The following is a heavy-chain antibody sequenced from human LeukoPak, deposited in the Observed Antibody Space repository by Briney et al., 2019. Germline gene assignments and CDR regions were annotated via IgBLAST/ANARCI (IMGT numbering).Heavy chain of an antibody. CDR2: IYYSGST. CDR1: GGSISSYY. V-gene: IGHV4-59*01. CDR3: ARSTRVLTADY. D-gene: IGHD3-9*01. J-gene: IGHJ4*02. Sequence: SETLSLTCTVSGGSISSYYWSWIRQPPGKGLEWIGYIYYSGSTNYNPSLKSRVTISVDTSKNQFSLKLSSVTAADTAVYYCARSTRVLTADYWGQGTLVTVSS.